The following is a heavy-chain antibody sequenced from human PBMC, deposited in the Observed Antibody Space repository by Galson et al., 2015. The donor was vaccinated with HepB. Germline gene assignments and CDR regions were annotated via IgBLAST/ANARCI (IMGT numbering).Heavy chain of an antibody. Sequence: SLRLSCAASGFTFSSYRMNWVRQAPGKGLGWVSSISSSSSYRYYADSVKGRLTISRDNAKNSLYLQMNSLRAEDTAVYYCARDNTYDFRSGYQRPTGMDVWGQGTTVTVSS. CDR3: ARDNTYDFRSGYQRPTGMDV. CDR1: GFTFSSYR. V-gene: IGHV3-21*01. D-gene: IGHD3-3*01. J-gene: IGHJ6*02. CDR2: ISSSSSYR.